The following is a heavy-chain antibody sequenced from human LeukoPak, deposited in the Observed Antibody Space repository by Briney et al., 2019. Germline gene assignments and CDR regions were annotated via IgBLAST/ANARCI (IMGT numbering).Heavy chain of an antibody. Sequence: PSETLSLTCTVSGYSISSGYYWGWIRQPPGKGLEWIGSIYHSGSTYYNPSLKSRVTISVDTPKNQFSLKLSSVTAADTAVYYCAGDRSEVALDPGPFDYWGQGTLVTVSS. V-gene: IGHV4-38-2*02. J-gene: IGHJ4*02. CDR2: IYHSGST. D-gene: IGHD1-14*01. CDR3: AGDRSEVALDPGPFDY. CDR1: GYSISSGYY.